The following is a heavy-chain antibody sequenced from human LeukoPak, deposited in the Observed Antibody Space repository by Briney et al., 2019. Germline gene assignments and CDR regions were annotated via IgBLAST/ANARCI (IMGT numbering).Heavy chain of an antibody. CDR3: AKDGVPGWYFDL. Sequence: GGSLRLSCAASGFTFSSYAMNWVRQAPGKGLEWVSAISGSGGSTYYADSVKGRFTISRDNSKNTLYLQMNSLRAEDTAVYYCAKDGVPGWYFDLWGRGTLVTVSS. J-gene: IGHJ2*01. V-gene: IGHV3-23*01. D-gene: IGHD3-16*01. CDR2: ISGSGGST. CDR1: GFTFSSYA.